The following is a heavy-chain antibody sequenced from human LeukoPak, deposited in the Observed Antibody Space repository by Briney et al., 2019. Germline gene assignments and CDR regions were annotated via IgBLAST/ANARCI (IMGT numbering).Heavy chain of an antibody. V-gene: IGHV3-23*01. CDR1: GFIFSSYA. D-gene: IGHD1-26*01. Sequence: GGSLRLSCAASGFIFSSYAMSWVRQAPGKGLEWVSGISGSGTYTYDADSVKGRFSISRDNSKNTLYLQMNDLRAEDTALYYCAKDWDSGSYFADYWGQGTLVTVSS. CDR3: AKDWDSGSYFADY. CDR2: ISGSGTYT. J-gene: IGHJ4*02.